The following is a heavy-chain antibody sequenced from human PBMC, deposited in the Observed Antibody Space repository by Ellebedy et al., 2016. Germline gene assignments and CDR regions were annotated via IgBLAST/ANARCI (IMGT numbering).Heavy chain of an antibody. CDR1: GFTFDDYT. V-gene: IGHV3-43*01. CDR3: AKVSGPTMIYYYGMDV. Sequence: GESLKISCAASGFTFDDYTMHWVRQAPGKGLEWVSLISWDGGSTYYADSVKGRFTISRDNSKNSLYLQMNSLRTEDTALYYCAKVSGPTMIYYYGMDVWGQGTTVTVSS. J-gene: IGHJ6*02. D-gene: IGHD1/OR15-1a*01. CDR2: ISWDGGST.